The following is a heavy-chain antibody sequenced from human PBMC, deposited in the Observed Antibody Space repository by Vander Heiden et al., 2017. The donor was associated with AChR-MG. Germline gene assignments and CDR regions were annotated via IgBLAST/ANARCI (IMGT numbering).Heavy chain of an antibody. CDR2: IYWNDDK. V-gene: IGHV2-5*01. CDR3: AHSARNYDSGTVSHVACFDY. Sequence: QITLKESGPTLVKPTQTLTLTCTFSGFSLSTSGVGVGWIRQPPGKALEWLALIYWNDDKRYSPSMKSRLTITKDTSRNRVVLTRTKMDPVETATYYCAHSARNYDSGTVSHVACFDYWGQGTRVTVSS. J-gene: IGHJ4*02. CDR1: GFSLSTSGVG. D-gene: IGHD3-9*01.